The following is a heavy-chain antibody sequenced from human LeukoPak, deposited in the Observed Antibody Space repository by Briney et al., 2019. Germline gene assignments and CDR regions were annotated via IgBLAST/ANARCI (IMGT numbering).Heavy chain of an antibody. D-gene: IGHD3-3*01. CDR3: ARRGSHYDFWSGIAYYMDV. Sequence: PSETLSLTCTVSGGSISSYYWSWIRQPPGKGLEWIGYIYYSGSPNYNPSLKSRVTISVDTSKNQFSLKLSSVTAADTAVYYCARRGSHYDFWSGIAYYMDVWGKGTTVTVSS. V-gene: IGHV4-59*01. CDR2: IYYSGSP. CDR1: GGSISSYY. J-gene: IGHJ6*03.